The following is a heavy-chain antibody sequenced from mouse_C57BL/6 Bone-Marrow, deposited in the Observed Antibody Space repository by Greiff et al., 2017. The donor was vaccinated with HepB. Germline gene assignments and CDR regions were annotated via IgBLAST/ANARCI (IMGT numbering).Heavy chain of an antibody. J-gene: IGHJ4*01. CDR1: GYTFTDYY. CDR2: INPNNGGT. CDR3: ARGYSNLYYAMDY. Sequence: EVKLQQSGPELVKPGASVKISCKASGYTFTDYYMNWVKQSHGKSLEWIGDINPNNGGTSYNQKFKGKATLTVDKSSSTAYMELRSLTSEDSAVYYCARGYSNLYYAMDYWGQGTSVTVSS. V-gene: IGHV1-26*01. D-gene: IGHD2-5*01.